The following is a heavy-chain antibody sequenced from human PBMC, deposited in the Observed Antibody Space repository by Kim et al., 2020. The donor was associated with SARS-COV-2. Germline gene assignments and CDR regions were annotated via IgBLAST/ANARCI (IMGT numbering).Heavy chain of an antibody. CDR1: GFTFDDYA. D-gene: IGHD3-10*01. J-gene: IGHJ6*03. CDR2: ISWNSGSI. CDR3: AKDTRLWFGEFVPMDV. V-gene: IGHV3-9*01. Sequence: GGSLRLSCAASGFTFDDYAMHWVRQAPGKGLEWVSGISWNSGSIGYADSVKGRFTISRDNAKNSLYLQMNSLRAEDTALYYCAKDTRLWFGEFVPMDVWSKGTTVTVSS.